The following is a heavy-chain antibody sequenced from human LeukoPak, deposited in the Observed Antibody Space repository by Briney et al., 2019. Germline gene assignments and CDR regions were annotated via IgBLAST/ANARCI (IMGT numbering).Heavy chain of an antibody. V-gene: IGHV3-53*01. D-gene: IGHD3-22*01. J-gene: IGHJ4*02. Sequence: GGSLRLSCAASGFTVSTNFMSWVRQVPGKGLEWVSVIYNSGSTHYADSVKGRFTISRDNSKNTLYLQMNSLRAEDTAVYYCATVYYESSGYSQAFDHWGQGTLVTVPS. CDR2: IYNSGST. CDR1: GFTVSTNF. CDR3: ATVYYESSGYSQAFDH.